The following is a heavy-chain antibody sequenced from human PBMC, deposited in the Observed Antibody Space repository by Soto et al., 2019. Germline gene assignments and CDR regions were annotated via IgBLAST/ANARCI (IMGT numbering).Heavy chain of an antibody. CDR3: AAGGIAAYGIYYYGLDV. Sequence: EVQLLESGGNLVQPGGSLRLSCAASGFTFSNYAMTWVRQAPEKGLEWVSSLTGSGGSTYYADSVKGRFTISRDNSRNTLSLQMNSLRAEDTAIYYCAAGGIAAYGIYYYGLDVWGQGTTVTVSS. V-gene: IGHV3-23*01. CDR2: LTGSGGST. D-gene: IGHD6-13*01. J-gene: IGHJ6*02. CDR1: GFTFSNYA.